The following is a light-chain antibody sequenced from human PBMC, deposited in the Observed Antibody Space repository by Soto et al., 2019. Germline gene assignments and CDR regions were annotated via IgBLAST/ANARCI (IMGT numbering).Light chain of an antibody. Sequence: QSALTQPASLSGSPGQSITISCTGTSSEVGGYNYVSWYQQHPVKAPKLMIYDVTNLPLGVSDRFSGSKSGNTASLTISGLQAEDEADYYCSSYTSSSTPYVFGTGTKVTVL. V-gene: IGLV2-14*01. CDR1: SSEVGGYNY. J-gene: IGLJ1*01. CDR2: DVT. CDR3: SSYTSSSTPYV.